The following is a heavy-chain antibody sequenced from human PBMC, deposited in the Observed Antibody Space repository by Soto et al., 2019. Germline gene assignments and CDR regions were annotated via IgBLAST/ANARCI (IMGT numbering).Heavy chain of an antibody. J-gene: IGHJ4*02. D-gene: IGHD3-16*01. CDR3: ARWGDSVHTMGHQSNSVSDDY. V-gene: IGHV4-4*09. CDR2: MYKGGSI. CDR1: GDSISPYY. Sequence: SETLSLTCTVSGDSISPYYWSWIRQPPGKRLEWIGYMYKGGSINYNPSLKSRVTISVDTSKNQFSLKLSSVTAADTAVYYCARWGDSVHTMGHQSNSVSDDYWGQGTLVTVSS.